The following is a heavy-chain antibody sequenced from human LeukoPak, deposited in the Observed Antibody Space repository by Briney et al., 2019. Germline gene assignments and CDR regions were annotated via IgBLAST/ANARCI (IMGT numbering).Heavy chain of an antibody. D-gene: IGHD6-25*01. Sequence: SETLSLTRTVSGGSISSYYWSWIRQPPGKGLEWIGYIYYSGSTNYNPSLKSRVTISVDTSKNQFSLKLSSVTAADTAVYYCARDTSAGAFDYWGQGTLVTVSS. J-gene: IGHJ4*02. V-gene: IGHV4-59*01. CDR2: IYYSGST. CDR3: ARDTSAGAFDY. CDR1: GGSISSYY.